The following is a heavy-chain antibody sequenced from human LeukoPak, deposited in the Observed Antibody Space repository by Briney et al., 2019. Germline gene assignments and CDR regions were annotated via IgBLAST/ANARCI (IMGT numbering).Heavy chain of an antibody. D-gene: IGHD2-2*01. J-gene: IGHJ5*02. Sequence: GGSLRLSCAASGFTFSSYGMHWVRQAPGKGLEWAAVISYDGSNKYYADSVKGRFTISRDNSKNTLYLQMNSLRAEDTAVYYCAKDWGYCSSTSCYRTPPLGPPQPYNWFDPWGQGTLVTVSS. CDR2: ISYDGSNK. CDR1: GFTFSSYG. CDR3: AKDWGYCSSTSCYRTPPLGPPQPYNWFDP. V-gene: IGHV3-30*18.